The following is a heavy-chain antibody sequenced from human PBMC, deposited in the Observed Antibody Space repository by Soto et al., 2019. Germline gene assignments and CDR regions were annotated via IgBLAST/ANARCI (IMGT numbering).Heavy chain of an antibody. CDR3: ARLTDRVFDY. CDR2: IYPGDSDT. V-gene: IGHV5-51*01. Sequence: NLRGSLKISCKGSGYSFTSYWIGWVRQMPGKGLEWMGIIYPGDSDTRYSPSFQGQVTISADKSISTAYLQWSSLKASDTAMYYCARLTDRVFDYWGQGTLVTVSS. CDR1: GYSFTSYW. D-gene: IGHD5-12*01. J-gene: IGHJ4*02.